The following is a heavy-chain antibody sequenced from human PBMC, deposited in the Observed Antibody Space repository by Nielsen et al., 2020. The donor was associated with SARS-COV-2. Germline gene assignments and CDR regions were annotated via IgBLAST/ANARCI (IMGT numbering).Heavy chain of an antibody. J-gene: IGHJ4*02. CDR3: ASYMKTPGY. CDR1: GFTFTSYW. CDR2: IKGDASST. V-gene: IGHV3-74*01. D-gene: IGHD4-23*01. Sequence: GESLKISCAASGFTFTSYWMHWFRQAPGKGLVWVSRIKGDASSTAYADSVKGRFAISRDNAKNMLYLQMNSLRDEDTAVYYCASYMKTPGYWGQGTLVTVSS.